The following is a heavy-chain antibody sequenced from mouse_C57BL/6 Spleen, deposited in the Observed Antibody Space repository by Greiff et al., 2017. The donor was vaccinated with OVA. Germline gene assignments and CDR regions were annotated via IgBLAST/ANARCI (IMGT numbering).Heavy chain of an antibody. CDR3: ARHDYDGFDY. J-gene: IGHJ2*01. CDR2: IDPSDSYT. Sequence: QVQLQQPGAELVMPGASVKLSCKASGYTFTSYWMHWVKQRPGQGLEWIGEIDPSDSYTNYNQKFKGKSTLTVDKSSSTAYMQLSSLTSEDSAVYYGARHDYDGFDYWGQGTTLTVSS. V-gene: IGHV1-69*01. D-gene: IGHD2-4*01. CDR1: GYTFTSYW.